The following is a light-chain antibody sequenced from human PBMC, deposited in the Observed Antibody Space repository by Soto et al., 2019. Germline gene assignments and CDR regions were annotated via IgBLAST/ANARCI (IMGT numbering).Light chain of an antibody. V-gene: IGLV1-44*01. J-gene: IGLJ2*01. CDR2: SNN. CDR1: SSNIGSKT. CDR3: AAWDVSLNGVV. Sequence: QPVLTQPPSASGTPGQRVTISCSGSSSNIGSKTVNWYQQLPGTAPKLLIYSNNQRPSGVPDRFSGSKSGTSASLAISGLQSEDEADYYCAAWDVSLNGVVFGGGTKLTVL.